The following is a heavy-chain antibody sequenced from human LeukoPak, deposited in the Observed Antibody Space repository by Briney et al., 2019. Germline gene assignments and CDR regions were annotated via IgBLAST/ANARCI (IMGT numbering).Heavy chain of an antibody. CDR1: GYTFTGYY. V-gene: IGHV1-2*02. CDR3: ARYSSGWYFDL. CDR2: INPNSGGT. J-gene: IGHJ2*01. Sequence: ASVKVSCKTSGYTFTGYYMHWVRQAPGQGLEWMGWINPNSGGTNYGQKFQGRVTMTRDTSISTAHMELTRLRSDDTAGYYCARYSSGWYFDLWGRGTLVTVSS. D-gene: IGHD6-19*01.